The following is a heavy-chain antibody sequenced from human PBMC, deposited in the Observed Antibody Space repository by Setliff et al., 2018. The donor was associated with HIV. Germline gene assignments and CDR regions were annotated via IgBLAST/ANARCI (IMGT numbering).Heavy chain of an antibody. CDR2: ISADNGNT. J-gene: IGHJ4*02. CDR1: GYTLTNYG. D-gene: IGHD1-26*01. CDR3: ARVRTYSDFYYPAPIPSYYFDF. V-gene: IGHV1-18*01. Sequence: ASVNVSCKASGYTLTNYGISWVRQAPGQGLEWMGWISADNGNTNYAQKFQGRVTMTTDTSTSAAYLELRSLRSDDTAIYYCARVRTYSDFYYPAPIPSYYFDFWGQGTLVTVSS.